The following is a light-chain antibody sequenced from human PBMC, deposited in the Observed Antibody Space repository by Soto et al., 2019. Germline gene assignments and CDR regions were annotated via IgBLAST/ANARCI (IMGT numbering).Light chain of an antibody. CDR1: SSDVADYNY. Sequence: QSVLTQPASVSGSPGQSITISCTGTSSDVADYNYVSWYQQHPGKAPKLMIYEVSDRPSGASNRFSGSKSGNTASLTISGLQAEDEAAYYCSSFTSISTYVFGPGTKVTV. J-gene: IGLJ1*01. CDR3: SSFTSISTYV. CDR2: EVS. V-gene: IGLV2-14*01.